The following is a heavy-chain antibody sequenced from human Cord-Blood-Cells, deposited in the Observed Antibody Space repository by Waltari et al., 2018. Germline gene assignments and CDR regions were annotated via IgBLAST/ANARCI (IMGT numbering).Heavy chain of an antibody. D-gene: IGHD2-2*01. V-gene: IGHV4-39*01. J-gene: IGHJ3*02. CDR3: ARRRVSGYCSSTSCYGAFDI. CDR1: GGPISSSIYY. CDR2: IYYSGST. Sequence: QLQLQESGPGLVKPSETLSLTCTVSGGPISSSIYYWGWIRQPPGQGLEWIGSIYYSGSTYYNPSLKSRVTISVDTSKNQFSLKLSSVTAADTAVYYCARRRVSGYCSSTSCYGAFDIWGQGTMVTVSS.